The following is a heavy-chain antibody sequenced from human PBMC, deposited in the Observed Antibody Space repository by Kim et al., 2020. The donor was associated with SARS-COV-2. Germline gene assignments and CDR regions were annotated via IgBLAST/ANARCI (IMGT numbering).Heavy chain of an antibody. D-gene: IGHD5-12*01. J-gene: IGHJ4*02. CDR3: AKDHQGKEVATHDDY. V-gene: IGHV3-23*01. Sequence: DSVKGRFTISRDNSKNTLYLQMNSLRAEDTAVYYCAKDHQGKEVATHDDYWGQGTLVTVSS.